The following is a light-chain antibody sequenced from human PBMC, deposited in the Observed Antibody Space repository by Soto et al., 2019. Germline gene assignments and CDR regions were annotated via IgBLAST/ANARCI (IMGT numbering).Light chain of an antibody. CDR1: QSISSY. Sequence: DITMTQSPSSLSASVGDRVTITCRESQSISSYLNWYQQKPGKAPKLLIYAASSLHSGVPSRFSGSGSGTDFTLTISSLQPEDFATYYCQQSYRPITFGQGTRLEIK. CDR3: QQSYRPIT. V-gene: IGKV1-39*01. J-gene: IGKJ5*01. CDR2: AAS.